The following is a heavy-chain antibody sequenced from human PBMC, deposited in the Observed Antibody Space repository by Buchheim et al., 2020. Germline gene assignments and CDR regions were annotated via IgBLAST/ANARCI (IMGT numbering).Heavy chain of an antibody. CDR2: SYKSGST. CDR3: ARDQELNWFDP. V-gene: IGHV4-61*02. CDR1: GGSISSGSYY. J-gene: IGHJ5*02. D-gene: IGHD1-26*01. Sequence: QVQLQESGPGLVKPSQTLSLTCTVSGGSISSGSYYWSWIRQPAGKGLEWIGRSYKSGSTNYNPSLKSRAPISVATSKNQFSLKLTSVTAADTAVYYCARDQELNWFDPWGQGTL.